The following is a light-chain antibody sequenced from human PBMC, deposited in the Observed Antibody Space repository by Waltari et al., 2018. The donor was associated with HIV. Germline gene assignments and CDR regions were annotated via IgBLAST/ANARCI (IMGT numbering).Light chain of an antibody. CDR2: RAS. Sequence: AIQMTQSPSSLPASVGDRVTITCRASQGIGNDLGWYQQKPGRAPKLLIYRASSLHSGVPSRFSGSGSDTHFSLTISSLQPEDFATYYCLQDYNYPWTFGQGTKVEVK. J-gene: IGKJ1*01. CDR1: QGIGND. CDR3: LQDYNYPWT. V-gene: IGKV1-6*01.